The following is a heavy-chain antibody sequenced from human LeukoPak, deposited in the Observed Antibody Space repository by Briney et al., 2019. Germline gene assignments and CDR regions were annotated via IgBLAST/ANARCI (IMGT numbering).Heavy chain of an antibody. Sequence: GGSLRLSCAASGFTFNSCAMSWVRQAPGKGLEWVSSVSAGGGSTYYADSVKGRFTISRDNSKNTLYLQMNSLRAEDTAVYYCARLAVRGAYGGYDYWGQGTLVTVSS. CDR3: ARLAVRGAYGGYDY. V-gene: IGHV3-23*01. CDR2: VSAGGGST. D-gene: IGHD3-10*01. CDR1: GFTFNSCA. J-gene: IGHJ4*02.